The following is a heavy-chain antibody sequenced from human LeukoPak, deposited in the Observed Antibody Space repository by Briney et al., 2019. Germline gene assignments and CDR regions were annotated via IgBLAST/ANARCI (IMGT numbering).Heavy chain of an antibody. CDR3: AGFIAARIDY. CDR1: GGSISSSSYY. V-gene: IGHV4-39*07. J-gene: IGHJ4*02. CDR2: IYYSGST. Sequence: SETLSLTCTVSGGSISSSSYYWGWIRQPPGKGLEWIGSIYYSGSTYYNPSLKSRVTISVDTSKNQFSLKLSSVTAADTAVYYCAGFIAARIDYWGQGTLVTVSS. D-gene: IGHD6-6*01.